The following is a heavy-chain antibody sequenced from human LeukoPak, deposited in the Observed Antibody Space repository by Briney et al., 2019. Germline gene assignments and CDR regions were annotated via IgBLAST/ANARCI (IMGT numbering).Heavy chain of an antibody. J-gene: IGHJ4*02. V-gene: IGHV3-21*01. Sequence: PGGSLRLSCAASGFTFSSYSMNWVRQAPGKGLEWVSSISSRSSYIYYADSVKGRFTISRDNAKNSLYLQMNSLRAEDTAVYYCARLYYDSSGYPSPFDYWGQGTLVTVSS. D-gene: IGHD3-22*01. CDR3: ARLYYDSSGYPSPFDY. CDR1: GFTFSSYS. CDR2: ISSRSSYI.